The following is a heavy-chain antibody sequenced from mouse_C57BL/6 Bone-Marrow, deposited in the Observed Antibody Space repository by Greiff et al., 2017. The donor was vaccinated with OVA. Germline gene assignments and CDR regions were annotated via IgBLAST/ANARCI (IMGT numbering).Heavy chain of an antibody. D-gene: IGHD2-2*01. V-gene: IGHV1-61*01. CDR3: ARSTVTRGMDY. Sequence: VQLHQSGAELVRPGSSVKLSCKASGYTFTSYWMDWVKQRPGQGLAWIGNIYPSDSATHYNQKFKDKATLTVDKSASTAYKQLSSLTSEDSAVYYCARSTVTRGMDYWGQGTSVTVSS. CDR2: IYPSDSAT. CDR1: GYTFTSYW. J-gene: IGHJ4*01.